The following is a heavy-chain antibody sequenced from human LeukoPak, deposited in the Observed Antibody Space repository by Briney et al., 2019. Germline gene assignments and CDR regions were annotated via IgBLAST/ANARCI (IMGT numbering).Heavy chain of an antibody. CDR1: GFTFSSYW. Sequence: GGTLRLSCAASGFTFSSYWMSWVRQAPGKGLEWVANIKQDGSEKYYVDSVKGRFTISRDNAKDSLSLQMNSLRAEDTAVYYCARGGRDFDYWGQGTLVTVSS. J-gene: IGHJ4*02. CDR2: IKQDGSEK. CDR3: ARGGRDFDY. V-gene: IGHV3-7*01. D-gene: IGHD2-15*01.